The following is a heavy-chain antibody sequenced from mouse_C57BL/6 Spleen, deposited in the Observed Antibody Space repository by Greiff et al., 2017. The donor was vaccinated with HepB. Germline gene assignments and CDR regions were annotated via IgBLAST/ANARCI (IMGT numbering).Heavy chain of an antibody. V-gene: IGHV1-82*01. Sequence: VQLQQSGPELVKPGASVKISCKASGYAFSSSWMNWVKQRPGKGLEWIGRIYPGDGDTNYNGKFKGKATLTADKSSSTAYMQLSSLTSEDSAVYFCARRDYDGYFDVWGTGTTVTVSS. CDR2: IYPGDGDT. J-gene: IGHJ1*03. D-gene: IGHD2-4*01. CDR3: ARRDYDGYFDV. CDR1: GYAFSSSW.